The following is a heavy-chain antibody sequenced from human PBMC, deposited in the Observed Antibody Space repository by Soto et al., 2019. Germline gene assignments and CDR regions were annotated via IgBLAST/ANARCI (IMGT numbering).Heavy chain of an antibody. CDR2: IYPGDSDT. V-gene: IGHV5-51*01. CDR1: GYSFTSYW. CDR3: ATVGFWSGYRSDVDY. D-gene: IGHD3-3*01. Sequence: PGESLKISCKGSGYSFTSYWIGWVRQMPGKGLEWMGIIYPGDSDTRYSPSFQGQVTISADKSISTAYLQWSSLKASDTAMYYCATVGFWSGYRSDVDYWGQGTLVTVSS. J-gene: IGHJ4*02.